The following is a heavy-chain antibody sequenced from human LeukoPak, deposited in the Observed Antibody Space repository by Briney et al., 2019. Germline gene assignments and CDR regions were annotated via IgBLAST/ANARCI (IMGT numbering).Heavy chain of an antibody. CDR2: IYYSGST. J-gene: IGHJ4*02. CDR3: ARQLWFGEFHFDY. Sequence: SETLSLTCTVSGGSISDSSYYWGWIRQPPGKGLEWIGSIYYSGSTYYNSSLKSRVTISVDTSKKQFSLKLSSVTAADTAVYYCARQLWFGEFHFDYWGQGTLVTVSS. CDR1: GGSISDSSYY. D-gene: IGHD3-10*01. V-gene: IGHV4-39*01.